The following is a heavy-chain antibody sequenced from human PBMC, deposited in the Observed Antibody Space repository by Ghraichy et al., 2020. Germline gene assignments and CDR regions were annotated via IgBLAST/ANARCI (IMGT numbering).Heavy chain of an antibody. Sequence: SETLSLTCAVYGGSFSGYYWSWIRQPPGKGLEWIGEINHSGSTNYNPSLKSRVTISVDTSKNQFSLKLSSVTAADTAVYYCARGREGDYYGSGSYSDYWGQGTLVTVSS. CDR2: INHSGST. D-gene: IGHD3-10*01. CDR1: GGSFSGYY. V-gene: IGHV4-34*01. CDR3: ARGREGDYYGSGSYSDY. J-gene: IGHJ4*02.